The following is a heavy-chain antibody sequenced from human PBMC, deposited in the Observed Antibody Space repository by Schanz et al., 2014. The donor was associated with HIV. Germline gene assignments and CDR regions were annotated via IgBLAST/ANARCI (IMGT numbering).Heavy chain of an antibody. CDR3: VKAYSSGFSGAGS. Sequence: VQLVESGGGVVQPGRSLRLSCAASGFSFDNYGMHWVRQAPGKGLEWLSTLSGSGDRTYYADSVKGRVTISRDNSRNALYLHMNSLRADDTAIYYCVKAYSSGFSGAGSWGQGALVTVSS. J-gene: IGHJ5*02. D-gene: IGHD5-18*01. CDR1: GFSFDNYG. V-gene: IGHV3-23*04. CDR2: LSGSGDRT.